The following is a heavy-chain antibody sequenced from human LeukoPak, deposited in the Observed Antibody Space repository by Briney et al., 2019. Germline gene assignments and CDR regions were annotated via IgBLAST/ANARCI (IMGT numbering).Heavy chain of an antibody. CDR1: RLTFNSNA. Sequence: GGSLRPSCVVSRLTFNSNAMYWVRQAPGKGLEWVSGISVSGGSEYYADSVKGRFSVSRDNSKHTAYLQMNSLRAEDTAVYFCASHAHDYDSSGYFDSWGQGALVTVSS. V-gene: IGHV3-23*01. D-gene: IGHD3-22*01. J-gene: IGHJ4*02. CDR2: ISVSGGSE. CDR3: ASHAHDYDSSGYFDS.